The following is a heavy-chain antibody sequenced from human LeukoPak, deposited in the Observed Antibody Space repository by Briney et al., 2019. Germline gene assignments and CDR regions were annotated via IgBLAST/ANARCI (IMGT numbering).Heavy chain of an antibody. CDR1: GFTLSSYC. Sequence: GFLRLSCSGSGFTLSSYCMHLVRPGSSQGLGVVVVISYDGSNKYYADSVKGRFTISRDNSKNTLYLQMNSLRAEDTAVYYCASQAVAGTAGYWGQGTLVTVSS. CDR2: ISYDGSNK. CDR3: ASQAVAGTAGY. J-gene: IGHJ4*02. D-gene: IGHD6-19*01. V-gene: IGHV3-30-3*01.